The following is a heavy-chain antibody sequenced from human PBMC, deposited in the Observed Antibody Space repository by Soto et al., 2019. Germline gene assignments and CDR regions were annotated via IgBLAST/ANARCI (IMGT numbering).Heavy chain of an antibody. D-gene: IGHD1-1*01. CDR2: ISGSGGST. CDR1: GFTFSSYA. Sequence: EVQLLESGGGLVQPGGSLRLSCAASGFTFSSYAMSWVRQAPGKGLEWVSAISGSGGSTYYADSVKGRFTISRDNSKNTLKLQMNSLRAEDTAVYYCAKGQEPTYYYYYMDVWGKGTTVTVSS. CDR3: AKGQEPTYYYYYMDV. J-gene: IGHJ6*03. V-gene: IGHV3-23*01.